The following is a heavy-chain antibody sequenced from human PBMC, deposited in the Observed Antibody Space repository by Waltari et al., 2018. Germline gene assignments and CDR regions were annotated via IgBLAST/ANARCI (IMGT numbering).Heavy chain of an antibody. CDR3: AKVAEDYYYYMDV. V-gene: IGHV3-30*18. CDR2: ISYDGSNK. Sequence: QVQLVESGGGVVQPGRSLRLSCAASGFTFSSYGMHWVRQAPGKGLEWVAVISYDGSNKYYADSVKGRFTISRDNSKNTLYLQMNSLRAEDTAVYYCAKVAEDYYYYMDVWGKGTTVTISS. CDR1: GFTFSSYG. J-gene: IGHJ6*03.